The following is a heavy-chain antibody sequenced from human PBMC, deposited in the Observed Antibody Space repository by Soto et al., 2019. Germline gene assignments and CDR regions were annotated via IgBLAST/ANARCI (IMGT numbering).Heavy chain of an antibody. CDR1: GGTFSSYA. J-gene: IGHJ6*02. V-gene: IGHV1-69*13. CDR2: IIPIFGTA. CDR3: ARDRQQLGHYCYYGMDV. Sequence: ASVKVSCKASGGTFSSYAISWVRQAPGQGLEWMGGIIPIFGTANYAQKFQGRVTITADESTSTAYMELSSLRSEDTAVYYCARDRQQLGHYCYYGMDVWGQGTTVTVSS. D-gene: IGHD6-13*01.